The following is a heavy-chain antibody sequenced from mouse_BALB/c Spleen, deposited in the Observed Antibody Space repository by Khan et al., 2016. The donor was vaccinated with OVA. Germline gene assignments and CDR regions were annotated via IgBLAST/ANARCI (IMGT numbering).Heavy chain of an antibody. D-gene: IGHD1-1*02. CDR1: GYTFTSYD. V-gene: IGHV1-85*01. CDR2: IFPGDDST. Sequence: VQLQESGAELVKPGASVKLSCKASGYTFTSYDINWVRQRPEQGLEWIGWIFPGDDSTKYNEKFKGKATLTTDKSSSTAYMQLSRLTSEDSAVYFSARHYYGGNLYWYFDVWGTGTTVTVSS. J-gene: IGHJ1*03. CDR3: ARHYYGGNLYWYFDV.